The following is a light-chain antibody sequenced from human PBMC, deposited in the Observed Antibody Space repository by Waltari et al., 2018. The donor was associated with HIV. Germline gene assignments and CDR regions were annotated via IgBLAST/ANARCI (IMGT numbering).Light chain of an antibody. CDR1: GSDLRDYNS. J-gene: IGLJ2*01. CDR2: EIS. Sequence: QSALTQPAPVSGSPGQSITISCTGTGSDLRDYNSVSWYHHHPGKAPKVVIYEISNRPSGVSSRFSGSISANTASLTISGLQAEDEADYFCTSYISSASPEFGGGTKVTVL. CDR3: TSYISSASPE. V-gene: IGLV2-14*01.